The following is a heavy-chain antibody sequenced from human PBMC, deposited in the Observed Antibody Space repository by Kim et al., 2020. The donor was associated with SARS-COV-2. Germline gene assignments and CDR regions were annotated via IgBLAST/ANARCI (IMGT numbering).Heavy chain of an antibody. Sequence: KGRFTISRDNAKNSLYLQMNSLRAEGTAVYYCARSSIAVAGTQAGGYFDYWGQGTLVTVSS. CDR3: ARSSIAVAGTQAGGYFDY. D-gene: IGHD6-19*01. J-gene: IGHJ4*02. V-gene: IGHV3-48*03.